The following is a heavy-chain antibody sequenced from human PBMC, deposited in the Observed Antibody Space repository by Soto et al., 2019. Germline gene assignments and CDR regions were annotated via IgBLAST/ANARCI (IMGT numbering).Heavy chain of an antibody. CDR1: GFTFNDAW. D-gene: IGHD2-2*01. CDR3: ATDGGPPYCSRTSCSDAFDI. J-gene: IGHJ3*02. CDR2: IKRKADDETT. V-gene: IGHV3-15*01. Sequence: PGGSLRLSCAASGFTFNDAWMNWVRHAPGKGLEWVGRIKRKADDETTDYPAPVKGRFTISRDDSKNMVFLQMDSLKTEDTAVYYCATDGGPPYCSRTSCSDAFDILGQGTMVTVSS.